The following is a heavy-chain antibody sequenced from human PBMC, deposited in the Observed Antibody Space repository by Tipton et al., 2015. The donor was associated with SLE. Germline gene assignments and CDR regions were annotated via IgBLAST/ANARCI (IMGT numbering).Heavy chain of an antibody. V-gene: IGHV3-23*01. CDR1: GFTFNNYA. D-gene: IGHD3-10*01. Sequence: GSLRLSCAASGFTFNNYAMSWVRQAPGKGLEWVSAISGSGGLIYYADSVKGRFTISRDSSVNTLYLQMNSLRAEDTAVYYCARIHYYCSGSRDYWGQGTLVTVSS. CDR2: ISGSGGLI. J-gene: IGHJ4*02. CDR3: ARIHYYCSGSRDY.